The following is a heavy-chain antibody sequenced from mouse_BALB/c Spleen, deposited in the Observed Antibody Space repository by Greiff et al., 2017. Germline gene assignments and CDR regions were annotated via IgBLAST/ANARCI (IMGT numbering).Heavy chain of an antibody. Sequence: VMLVESGPGLVAPSQSLSISCTVSGFSLTGYGVNWVRQPPGKGLEWLGMIWGDGGTDYNSALISRLSINKDNSKSQVFLKMNSLQTDDTARYYCAGIYYDYGFAYWGQGTLVTVSA. D-gene: IGHD2-4*01. CDR1: GFSLTGYG. V-gene: IGHV2-6-7*01. J-gene: IGHJ3*01. CDR2: IWGDGGT. CDR3: AGIYYDYGFAY.